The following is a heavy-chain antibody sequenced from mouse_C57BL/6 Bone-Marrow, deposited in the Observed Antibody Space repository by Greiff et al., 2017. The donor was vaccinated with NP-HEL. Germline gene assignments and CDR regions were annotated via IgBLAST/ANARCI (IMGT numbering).Heavy chain of an antibody. D-gene: IGHD3-3*01. J-gene: IGHJ2*01. CDR2: IDPSDSNT. Sequence: VQLQQSGAELVMPGASVKLSCKASGYTFTSYWMHWVKQRPGQGLEWIGEIDPSDSNTNYNQKFKGKSTLTVDKSSSTAYMQLSSLTSEDSAVYYCAREGRYWGQGTTLTVSA. V-gene: IGHV1-69*01. CDR1: GYTFTSYW. CDR3: AREGRY.